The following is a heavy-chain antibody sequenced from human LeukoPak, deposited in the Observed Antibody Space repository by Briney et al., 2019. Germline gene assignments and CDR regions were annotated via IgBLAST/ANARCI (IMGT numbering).Heavy chain of an antibody. CDR3: ASRNPVEYYYGSGSIPRAHYYMDV. Sequence: ASVKVSCKASGGTFSSYAISWVRQAPGQGLEWMGGIIPIFGTANYAQKFQGRVTITADKSTSTAYMELSSLRSEDTAVYYCASRNPVEYYYGSGSIPRAHYYMDVWGKGTTVTVSS. CDR2: IIPIFGTA. J-gene: IGHJ6*03. D-gene: IGHD3-10*01. CDR1: GGTFSSYA. V-gene: IGHV1-69*06.